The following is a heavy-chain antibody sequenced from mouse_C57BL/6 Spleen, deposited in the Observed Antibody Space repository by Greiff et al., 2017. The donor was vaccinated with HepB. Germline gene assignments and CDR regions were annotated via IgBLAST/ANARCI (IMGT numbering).Heavy chain of an antibody. CDR1: GYTFTNYW. D-gene: IGHD2-5*01. Sequence: QVHVKQSGAELVRPGTSVKMSCKASGYTFTNYWIGWAKQRPGHGLEWIGDIYPGGGYTNYNEKFKGKATLTADKSSSTAYMQFSSLTSEDSAIYYCARFLYSNYDDWYFDVWGTGTTVTVSS. CDR3: ARFLYSNYDDWYFDV. V-gene: IGHV1-63*01. J-gene: IGHJ1*03. CDR2: IYPGGGYT.